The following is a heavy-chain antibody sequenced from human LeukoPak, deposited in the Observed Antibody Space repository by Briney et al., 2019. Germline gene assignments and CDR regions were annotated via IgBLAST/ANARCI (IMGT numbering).Heavy chain of an antibody. V-gene: IGHV4-59*08. CDR3: ARHAESGYDRFDH. CDR2: IYDSVST. CDR1: GGSISSYY. J-gene: IGHJ4*02. Sequence: SETLSLTCSVSGGSISSYYWSWVRQPPGKGLEWIGYIYDSVSTNYKSPLKSRVTMSGDTSKNQFSLKLSSVTAADTAVYYCARHAESGYDRFDHWGQGTLVTVSS. D-gene: IGHD5-12*01.